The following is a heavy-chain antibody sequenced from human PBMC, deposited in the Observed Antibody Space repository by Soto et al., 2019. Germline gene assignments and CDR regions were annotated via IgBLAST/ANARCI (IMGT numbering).Heavy chain of an antibody. J-gene: IGHJ4*02. D-gene: IGHD1-26*01. V-gene: IGHV3-64*01. Sequence: EVQLVESGGGLVQPGGSLRLSCAASGFTFSSYAMHWDRQAPGKGLEYVSAISSNGGSTYYANSVKGRFTISRDNSKNTLYLQMGSLRAEDMAVYYCAREGGSYYFDYWGQGTLVTVSS. CDR3: AREGGSYYFDY. CDR2: ISSNGGST. CDR1: GFTFSSYA.